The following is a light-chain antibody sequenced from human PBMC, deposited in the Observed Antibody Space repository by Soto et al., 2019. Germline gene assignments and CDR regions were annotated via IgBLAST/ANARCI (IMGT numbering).Light chain of an antibody. CDR2: EVS. J-gene: IGLJ1*01. Sequence: QSVLTQPASVSGSPGQSITISCTGTSSDVGGYNYVSWYQQHPGKAPKLIIYEVSGRPSGVSHRFSGSKSGNTASLTIFGLQAEDEADYYCNSYTIISAPFVFGAGTKVTVL. V-gene: IGLV2-14*01. CDR1: SSDVGGYNY. CDR3: NSYTIISAPFV.